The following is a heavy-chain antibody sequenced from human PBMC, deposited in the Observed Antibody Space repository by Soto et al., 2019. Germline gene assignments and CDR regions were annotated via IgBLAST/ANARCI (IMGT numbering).Heavy chain of an antibody. D-gene: IGHD3-10*01. J-gene: IGHJ4*02. V-gene: IGHV4-34*01. CDR1: GESFSAFY. Sequence: SETLSLTCGFSGESFSAFYWNWIRQSPEKGLEWIADIHYTGKTNYNPSLKSRVTISMDTSKRQFSLKLTSVTAADTAVYYCVTFEELSPSGPQADFWGQGTLVTVSS. CDR2: IHYTGKT. CDR3: VTFEELSPSGPQADF.